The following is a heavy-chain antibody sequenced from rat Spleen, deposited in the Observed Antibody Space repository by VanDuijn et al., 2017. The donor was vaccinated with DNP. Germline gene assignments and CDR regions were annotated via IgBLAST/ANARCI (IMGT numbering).Heavy chain of an antibody. V-gene: IGHV5-19*01. D-gene: IGHD3-2*01. CDR1: GFTFSNYG. CDR3: ATVLCDY. CDR2: IIPSGGST. J-gene: IGHJ2*01. Sequence: EVQLVESGGGLVQPGRSLKLSCAASGFTFSNYGMHWIRQAPTKGLEWVESIIPSGGSTYYRDSVKGRFNISWDNAKRTLYLQMDSLRSEDTATYSYATVLCDYWRQGVMVTVSS.